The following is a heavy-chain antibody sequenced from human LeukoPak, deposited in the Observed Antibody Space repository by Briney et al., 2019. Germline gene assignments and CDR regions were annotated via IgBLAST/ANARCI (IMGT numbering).Heavy chain of an antibody. J-gene: IGHJ4*02. CDR3: ARDNAPAGGGLDY. Sequence: PGGSLRLSCAASGFTVSSNHMTWVRQAPGKGLEWVSEIYTGGLTFYAESVTGRFTISRDNSKNTVYLQMNSLGVEDTARYYCARDNAPAGGGLDYWGQGTLVTVSS. D-gene: IGHD2-2*01. CDR1: GFTVSSNH. V-gene: IGHV3-53*01. CDR2: IYTGGLT.